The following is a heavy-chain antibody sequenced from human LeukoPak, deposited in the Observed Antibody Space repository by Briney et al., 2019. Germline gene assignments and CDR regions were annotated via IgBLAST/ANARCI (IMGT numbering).Heavy chain of an antibody. CDR2: ISGSGGST. Sequence: GGSLRLSCAASGFTFSSYAMSWVRQALGKGLEWVSAISGSGGSTYYADSVKGRFTISRDNSKNTLYLQMNSLRAEDTAVYYCAKDATSYGYWGLSNYFDYWGQGTLVTVSS. CDR1: GFTFSSYA. J-gene: IGHJ4*02. V-gene: IGHV3-23*01. D-gene: IGHD5-18*01. CDR3: AKDATSYGYWGLSNYFDY.